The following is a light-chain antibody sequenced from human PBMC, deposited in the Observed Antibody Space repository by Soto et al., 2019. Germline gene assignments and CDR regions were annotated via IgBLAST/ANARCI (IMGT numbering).Light chain of an antibody. CDR3: SSYTSSSPPYV. V-gene: IGLV2-14*01. Sequence: QSALTQPASVSGSPGQSITISCTGTSSDVGGYNYVSWYQQHPGKAPKLMIYEVSNRPSGVSNRFSGSKSGNTASLTISGLQAEDEDDYYCSSYTSSSPPYVFGTGTKLTVL. CDR1: SSDVGGYNY. J-gene: IGLJ1*01. CDR2: EVS.